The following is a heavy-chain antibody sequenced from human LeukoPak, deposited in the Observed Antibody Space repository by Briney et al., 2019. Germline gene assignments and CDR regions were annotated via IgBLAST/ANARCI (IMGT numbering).Heavy chain of an antibody. CDR2: ISWNSGSI. J-gene: IGHJ6*02. V-gene: IGHV3-9*01. CDR3: AKDMGYCSSTSCPQLGDSSPSYGMDV. D-gene: IGHD2-2*01. Sequence: GRSLRLSCAASGFTFDDYAMHWVRQAPGKGLEWVSGISWNSGSIGYADSVKGRFTISRDNAKNSLYLQMNSLRAEDTALYYCAKDMGYCSSTSCPQLGDSSPSYGMDVWGQGTTVTVSS. CDR1: GFTFDDYA.